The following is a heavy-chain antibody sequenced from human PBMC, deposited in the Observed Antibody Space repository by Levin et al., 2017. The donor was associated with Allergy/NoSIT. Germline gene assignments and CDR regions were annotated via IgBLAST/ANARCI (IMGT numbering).Heavy chain of an antibody. CDR3: ARRPSSSWSGFDP. CDR2: IKQDGSEK. Sequence: GGSLRLSCAASGFTFSSHWMNWVRQAPGKGLEWVATIKQDGSEKYYVASVKGRFTISRDNAKNSLYLQMNSLRAEDTALYYCARRPSSSWSGFDPWGQGTLVTVSS. D-gene: IGHD6-13*01. J-gene: IGHJ5*02. V-gene: IGHV3-7*01. CDR1: GFTFSSHW.